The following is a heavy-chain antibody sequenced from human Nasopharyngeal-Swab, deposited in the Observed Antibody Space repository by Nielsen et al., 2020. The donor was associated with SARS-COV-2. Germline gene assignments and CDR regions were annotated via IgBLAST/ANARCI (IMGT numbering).Heavy chain of an antibody. Sequence: GESLKISCAASGFTFNSYSMNWVRQAPGKGLEWVSSISSSSSYIYYADSVKGRFTISRDNAKNSLYLQMNSLRAEDTALYYCAKGAQWLVRDELDYWGQGTLVTVSS. CDR2: ISSSSSYI. D-gene: IGHD6-19*01. J-gene: IGHJ4*02. V-gene: IGHV3-21*04. CDR1: GFTFNSYS. CDR3: AKGAQWLVRDELDY.